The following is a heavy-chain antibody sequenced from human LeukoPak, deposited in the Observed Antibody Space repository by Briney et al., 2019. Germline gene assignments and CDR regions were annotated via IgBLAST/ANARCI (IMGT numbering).Heavy chain of an antibody. V-gene: IGHV1-69*13. Sequence: SVKVSCKASGGTFSSYAISWVRQAPGQGLEWMGGIIPIFGTANYAQKFQGRVTITADESTSTAYMELSSLRSEDTAVYYCARARPARESWFDPWGQGTLATVSS. D-gene: IGHD3-10*01. CDR2: IIPIFGTA. CDR3: ARARPARESWFDP. J-gene: IGHJ5*02. CDR1: GGTFSSYA.